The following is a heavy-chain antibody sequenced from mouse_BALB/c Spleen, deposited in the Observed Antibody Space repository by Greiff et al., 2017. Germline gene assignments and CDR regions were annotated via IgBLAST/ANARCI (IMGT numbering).Heavy chain of an antibody. CDR2: INPSSGYT. V-gene: IGHV1-4*01. D-gene: IGHD4-1*01. J-gene: IGHJ4*01. Sequence: QVQLQQSGAELARPGASVKMSCKASGYTFTSYTMHWVKQRPGQGLEWIGYINPSSGYTNYNQKFKDKATLTADKSSSTAYMQLSSLTSEDSAVYYCARVGRWDDAMDYWGQGTSVTVSS. CDR1: GYTFTSYT. CDR3: ARVGRWDDAMDY.